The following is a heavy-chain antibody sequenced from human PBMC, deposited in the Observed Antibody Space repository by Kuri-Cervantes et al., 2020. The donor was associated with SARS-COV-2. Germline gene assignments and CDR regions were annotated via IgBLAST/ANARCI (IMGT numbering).Heavy chain of an antibody. Sequence: GGSLRLSCAASGFTFSSYAMSWVRQAPGKGLEWVSAISGSGGSTYYADSVKGRFTISRDNSKNTLYLQMNSLRAEDTAVYYCAKGTDSYYYYYYGMDVWGQGTTVTVSS. J-gene: IGHJ6*02. CDR2: ISGSGGST. CDR1: GFTFSSYA. V-gene: IGHV3-23*01. CDR3: AKGTDSYYYYYYGMDV.